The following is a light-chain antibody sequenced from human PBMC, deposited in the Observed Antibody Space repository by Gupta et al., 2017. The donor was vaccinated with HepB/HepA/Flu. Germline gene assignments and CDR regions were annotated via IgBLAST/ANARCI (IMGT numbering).Light chain of an antibody. J-gene: IGLJ1*01. CDR2: DNN. V-gene: IGLV1-44*01. CDR1: SSNIGSKT. CDR3: AAWDASLKSYV. Sequence: QSVLTQPPSASGTPGQRVTMSCSGSSSNIGSKTVSWYQQLPRTAPKLLIYDNNQRPSGVPDRFSDSKSGTSASLAISGLQSGDEADYFCAAWDASLKSYVFGTGTKVTVL.